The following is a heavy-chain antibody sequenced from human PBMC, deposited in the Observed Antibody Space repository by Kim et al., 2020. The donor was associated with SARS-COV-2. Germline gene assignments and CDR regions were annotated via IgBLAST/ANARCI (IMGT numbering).Heavy chain of an antibody. CDR3: ATVVFYYDAGYFKN. D-gene: IGHD3-22*01. Sequence: YANSVKGRHLISRDHSKNTLYLQMNSLRAEDTAVYYCATVVFYYDAGYFKNWGQGTLVIVSS. V-gene: IGHV3-66*01. J-gene: IGHJ1*01.